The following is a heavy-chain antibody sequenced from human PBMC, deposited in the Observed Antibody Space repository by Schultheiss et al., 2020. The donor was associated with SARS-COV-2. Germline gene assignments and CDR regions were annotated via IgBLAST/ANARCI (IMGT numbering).Heavy chain of an antibody. Sequence: ASVKVSCKASGYTFTGYYMHWVRQAPGQGLEWMGWINPNSGGTNYAQKLQGRVTMTTDTSTSTAYMELRSLRSDDTAVYYCARSFLPRNYLAALDWFDPWGQGTLVTVSS. CDR3: ARSFLPRNYLAALDWFDP. CDR1: GYTFTGYY. V-gene: IGHV1-18*04. J-gene: IGHJ5*02. CDR2: INPNSGGT. D-gene: IGHD6-6*01.